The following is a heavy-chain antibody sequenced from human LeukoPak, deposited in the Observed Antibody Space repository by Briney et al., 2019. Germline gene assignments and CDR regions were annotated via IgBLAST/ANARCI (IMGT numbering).Heavy chain of an antibody. V-gene: IGHV1-18*01. CDR2: ISAYNGNT. J-gene: IGHJ4*02. CDR3: ARDYYDSSGYYYSQFDY. D-gene: IGHD3-22*01. Sequence: ASVTVSCKASGYTFTSYGISWVRQAPGQGLEWMGWISAYNGNTNYAQKLQGRVTMTTDTSTSTAYMELRSLRSDDTAVYYCARDYYDSSGYYYSQFDYWGQGTLVTVSS. CDR1: GYTFTSYG.